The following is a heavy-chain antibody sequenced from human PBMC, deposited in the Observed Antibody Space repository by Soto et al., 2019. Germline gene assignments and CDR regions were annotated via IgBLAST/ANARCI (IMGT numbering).Heavy chain of an antibody. V-gene: IGHV4-31*03. D-gene: IGHD3-3*01. Sequence: PSETLSLTCTVSGGSISSGGYYWSWIRQRPGKGLEWIGYIYYSGSTYYNPSLKSRVTISVDTSKNQFSLKLSSVTAADTAVYYCARDFWSGYFHWFDPWGQGTLVTVSS. J-gene: IGHJ5*02. CDR1: GGSISSGGYY. CDR3: ARDFWSGYFHWFDP. CDR2: IYYSGST.